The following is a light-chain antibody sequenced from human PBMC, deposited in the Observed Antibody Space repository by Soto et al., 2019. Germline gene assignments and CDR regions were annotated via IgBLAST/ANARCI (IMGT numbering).Light chain of an antibody. V-gene: IGLV2-14*01. Sequence: QSVLTQPASVSGSPGQSITISCTGTSSDVGGYNYVSWYQQHPGKAPKLMIYDVSHRPSGVSNRFSGSRSGNTASLTISGLQAEDEADYYCSSYTSSSTVVFGGGTKLTV. J-gene: IGLJ2*01. CDR3: SSYTSSSTVV. CDR1: SSDVGGYNY. CDR2: DVS.